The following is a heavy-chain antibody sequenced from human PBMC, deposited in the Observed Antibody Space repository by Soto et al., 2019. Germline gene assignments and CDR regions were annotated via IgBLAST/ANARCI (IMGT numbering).Heavy chain of an antibody. J-gene: IGHJ4*02. Sequence: GGSLSLSCAASGFPFSSYAMSWVRPAPGKGLEWVSVIGGSGGSTYYAESVKGRFTVSRDNSKKTISLQMSSLKDDDMAVYYWARDAAVDGGNSLLLNYWGQGTQGTVSS. V-gene: IGHV3-23*01. D-gene: IGHD6-25*01. CDR2: IGGSGGST. CDR1: GFPFSSYA. CDR3: ARDAAVDGGNSLLLNY.